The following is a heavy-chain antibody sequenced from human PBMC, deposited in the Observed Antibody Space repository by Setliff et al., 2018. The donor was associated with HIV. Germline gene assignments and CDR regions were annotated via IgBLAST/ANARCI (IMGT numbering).Heavy chain of an antibody. CDR1: GYTFTGYF. CDR3: ARGGIGVAGPPGD. V-gene: IGHV1-2*02. J-gene: IGHJ4*02. Sequence: VKVSCKASGYTFTGYFMHWVRQAPGQGLEWTGWINPRTGGTYYAQKIQGRVTMTRDTSISTTYMELSRLTSDDTAVYYCARGGIGVAGPPGDWGQGSLVTVSS. D-gene: IGHD6-19*01. CDR2: INPRTGGT.